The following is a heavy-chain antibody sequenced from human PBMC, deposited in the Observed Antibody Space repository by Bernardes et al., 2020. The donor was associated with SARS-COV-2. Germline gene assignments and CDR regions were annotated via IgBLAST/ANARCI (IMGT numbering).Heavy chain of an antibody. Sequence: GGSLRLSCAASGFTFSSFSMNWVRQAPGKGLEWISYIRGTSGIIYYADSVKGRFTISRDNAKNSLYLQMNSLRDEDTAVYYCARARGYSSGPPNWLDPWGRGTLVTVSS. D-gene: IGHD5-18*01. CDR1: GFTFSSFS. V-gene: IGHV3-48*02. J-gene: IGHJ5*02. CDR3: ARARGYSSGPPNWLDP. CDR2: IRGTSGII.